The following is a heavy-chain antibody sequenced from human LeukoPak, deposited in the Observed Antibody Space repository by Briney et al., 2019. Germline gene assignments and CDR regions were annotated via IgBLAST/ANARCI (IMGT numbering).Heavy chain of an antibody. CDR2: INSDGSST. D-gene: IGHD3-16*01. V-gene: IGHV3-74*01. J-gene: IGHJ4*02. CDR3: ATDRDVGDFDY. Sequence: PGGSLRLSCAASGFTFSSYWMHWVRQAPGKGLVWVSRINSDGSSTSYADSVKGRFTISRDNAKNTLYLQMNSLRAEDTAVYYCATDRDVGDFDYWGQGTLVTVSS. CDR1: GFTFSSYW.